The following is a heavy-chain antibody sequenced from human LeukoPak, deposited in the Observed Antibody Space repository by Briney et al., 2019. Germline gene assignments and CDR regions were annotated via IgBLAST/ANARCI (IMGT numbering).Heavy chain of an antibody. CDR3: ARTIRYYDSSGYYFDY. D-gene: IGHD3-22*01. CDR1: GVSVSSVTYY. CDR2: IYYSGST. Sequence: SETLSLTCTVSGVSVSSVTYYWSWIRQPPGRGLEWIGHIYYSGSTNYNPSLKSRVTISVDTSKTKFSLKLSSVPAADTAVYYCARTIRYYDSSGYYFDYWGQGTLVTVSS. J-gene: IGHJ4*02. V-gene: IGHV4-61*01.